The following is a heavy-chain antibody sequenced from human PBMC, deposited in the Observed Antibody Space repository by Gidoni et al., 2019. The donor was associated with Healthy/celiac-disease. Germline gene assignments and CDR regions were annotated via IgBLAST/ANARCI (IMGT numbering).Heavy chain of an antibody. CDR3: ARVWGYSYVFFGVNEGPSDY. D-gene: IGHD5-18*01. J-gene: IGHJ4*02. Sequence: EVQLVESGGGLVQPGGSLRLSCAASGFTFSSYWMQWVRQAPGKGLVWVSRINSDGSSTSSAYSVKGRFTISRDNAKNTLYLQMNSLRAEDTAVYDCARVWGYSYVFFGVNEGPSDYWGQGTLVTVSS. CDR1: GFTFSSYW. V-gene: IGHV3-74*01. CDR2: INSDGSST.